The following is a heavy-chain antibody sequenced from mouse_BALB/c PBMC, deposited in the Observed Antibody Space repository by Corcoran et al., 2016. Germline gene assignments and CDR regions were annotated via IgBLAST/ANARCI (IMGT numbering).Heavy chain of an antibody. CDR3: ARGAYYGNFDY. CDR2: INPGSGGT. J-gene: IGHJ2*01. Sequence: QVQLQQSGAELVRPGTSGKVSCKASGYAFTNYLIEWVKQRPGQGLEWIGVINPGSGGTNYNEKFKVKATLTADKSSSTAYMQLSSLTSDDSAVYCCARGAYYGNFDYWGQGTTLTVSS. CDR1: GYAFTNYL. V-gene: IGHV1-54*01. D-gene: IGHD2-10*01.